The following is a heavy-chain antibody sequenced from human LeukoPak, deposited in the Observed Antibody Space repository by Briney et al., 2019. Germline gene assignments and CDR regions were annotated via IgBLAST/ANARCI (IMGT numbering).Heavy chain of an antibody. D-gene: IGHD2-2*01. Sequence: PGGSLRLSCAASGFTFSSYWMSWVRQAPGKGLECVPNIKQDGSEKYYVDSVKGRFTISRDNAKNSLYLQMNSLRAEDTAVYYCARRHCSSTSCYGYYYYGMDVWGQGTTVTVSS. J-gene: IGHJ6*02. CDR1: GFTFSSYW. V-gene: IGHV3-7*03. CDR2: IKQDGSEK. CDR3: ARRHCSSTSCYGYYYYGMDV.